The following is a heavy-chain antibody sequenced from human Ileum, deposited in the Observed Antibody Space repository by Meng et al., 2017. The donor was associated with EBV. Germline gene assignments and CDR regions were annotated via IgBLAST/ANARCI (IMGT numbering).Heavy chain of an antibody. CDR1: GGSRSSTNW. CDR3: ARADKVRFDY. J-gene: IGHJ4*02. CDR2: IYHSGST. Sequence: VTLRVSAPGLVKPSGSLSLTCAVSGGSRSSTNWWSWVRQPPGKGLEWIGEIYHSGSTNYNPSLKSRVSISVDKSKNQFSLKLSSVTAADTAVYYCARADKVRFDYWGQGTLVTVSS. V-gene: IGHV4-4*02.